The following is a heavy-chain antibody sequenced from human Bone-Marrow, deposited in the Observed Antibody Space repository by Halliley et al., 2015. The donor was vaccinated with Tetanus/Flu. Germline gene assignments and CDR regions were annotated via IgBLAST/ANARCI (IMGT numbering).Heavy chain of an antibody. CDR2: IYFSGRT. CDR3: ARKNAGNWVDP. V-gene: IGHV4-31*02. Sequence: EWVGLIYFSGRTYYNSSLKIRLIISVDTSRNQFSLRLSSMAAADTAFYYCARKNAGNWVDPWGQGTLVTVSS. D-gene: IGHD3-10*01. J-gene: IGHJ5*02.